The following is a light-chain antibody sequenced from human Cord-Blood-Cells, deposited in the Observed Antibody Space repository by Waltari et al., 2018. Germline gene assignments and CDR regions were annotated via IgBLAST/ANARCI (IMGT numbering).Light chain of an antibody. CDR2: EVS. J-gene: IGLJ2*01. Sequence: QSALTQPPSASGSPGPPVTISCTRTSSDVGGYNYVSCYHQHPGKAPKLMIYEVSKRPSGVPDRFSGSKSGNTASLTVSGLQAEDEADYYCSSYAGSNNFVVFGGGTKLTVL. V-gene: IGLV2-8*01. CDR1: SSDVGGYNY. CDR3: SSYAGSNNFVV.